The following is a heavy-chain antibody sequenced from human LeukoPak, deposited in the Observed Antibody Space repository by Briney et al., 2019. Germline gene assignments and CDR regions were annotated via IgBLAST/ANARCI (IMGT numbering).Heavy chain of an antibody. J-gene: IGHJ4*02. V-gene: IGHV3-48*04. CDR3: ARAQVYSSGWYGGDY. CDR2: ISSSSSTI. Sequence: GGSLRLSCAASGFTFSSYSMNWVRQAPGKGLEWVSYISSSSSTIYYADSVKGRFTISRDNAKSSLYLQMNSLRAEDTAVYYCARAQVYSSGWYGGDYWGQGTLVTVSS. CDR1: GFTFSSYS. D-gene: IGHD6-19*01.